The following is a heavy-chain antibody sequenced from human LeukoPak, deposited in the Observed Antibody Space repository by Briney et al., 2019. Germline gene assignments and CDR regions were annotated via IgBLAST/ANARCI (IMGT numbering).Heavy chain of an antibody. CDR3: ARDPGGCSSTSCNPGYYMDV. J-gene: IGHJ6*03. D-gene: IGHD2-2*01. V-gene: IGHV1-46*01. CDR1: GYTFTSYY. CDR2: INPSGGST. Sequence: GASVKVSCKASGYTFTSYYMHWVRQAPGKGLEWMGIINPSGGSTSYAQKFQGRVTMTRDMSTSTVYMELSSLRSEDTAVYYCARDPGGCSSTSCNPGYYMDVWGKGTTVTVSS.